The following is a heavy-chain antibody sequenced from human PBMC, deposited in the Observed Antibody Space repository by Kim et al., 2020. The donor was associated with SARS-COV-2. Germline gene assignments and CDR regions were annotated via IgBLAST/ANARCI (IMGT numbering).Heavy chain of an antibody. V-gene: IGHV3-15*01. D-gene: IGHD3-3*01. J-gene: IGHJ4*02. CDR3: TTMGDFWSGYPFDY. Sequence: DAPVKGRFTISRDDSKNTLYLQMNSLKTEDTAVYYCTTMGDFWSGYPFDYWGQGTLVTVSS.